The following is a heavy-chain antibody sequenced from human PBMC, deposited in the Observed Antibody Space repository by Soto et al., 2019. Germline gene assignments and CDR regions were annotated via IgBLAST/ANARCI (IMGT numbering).Heavy chain of an antibody. Sequence: QVQLVQSGAEVKKPGSSVKVSCKASGGTFSSYTISWVRQAPGQGLEWMGRIIPILGIANYAQKFQGRVTITADKSTSTAYMELSSVRSEDTAVYYCARVNYDFWSGYLWGQGTLVTVSS. CDR1: GGTFSSYT. J-gene: IGHJ4*02. CDR2: IIPILGIA. D-gene: IGHD3-3*01. CDR3: ARVNYDFWSGYL. V-gene: IGHV1-69*02.